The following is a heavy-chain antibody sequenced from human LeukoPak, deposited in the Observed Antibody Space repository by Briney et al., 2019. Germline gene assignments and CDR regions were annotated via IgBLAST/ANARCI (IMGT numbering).Heavy chain of an antibody. CDR2: IYSGGST. D-gene: IGHD6-19*01. V-gene: IGHV3-53*01. CDR3: ARDRGSGWYYFDY. J-gene: IGHJ4*02. Sequence: GGSLRLSCAASGFTVSGNYMSWVRRAPGKGLEWVSVIYSGGSTYYADSVKGRFTISRDNSKNTLYLQMNSLRAEDTAVYYCARDRGSGWYYFDYWGEATLVTVSS. CDR1: GFTVSGNY.